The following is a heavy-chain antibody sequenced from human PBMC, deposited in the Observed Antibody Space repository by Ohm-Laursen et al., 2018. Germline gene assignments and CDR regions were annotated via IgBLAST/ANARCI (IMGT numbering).Heavy chain of an antibody. Sequence: SLRLSCAATGFTISNNYMNWVRQAPGKGLEWVSLIYSGGDMFYADSVKGRFTISRDKSKNTLYLQMNSLRAEDTAVYYCARTFRDYYYYGMDVWGQGTTVTVSS. D-gene: IGHD3-10*01. CDR3: ARTFRDYYYYGMDV. V-gene: IGHV3-53*05. CDR1: GFTISNNY. CDR2: IYSGGDM. J-gene: IGHJ6*02.